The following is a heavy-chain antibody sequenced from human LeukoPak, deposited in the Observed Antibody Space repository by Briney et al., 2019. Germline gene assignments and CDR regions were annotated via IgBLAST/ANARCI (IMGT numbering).Heavy chain of an antibody. Sequence: HPGGSLRLSCGASGFTFDDYTMHWVRQAPGKGLEWVSLISWDGGSTYYADSVKGRFTISRDNSKNSLYLQMNSLRTEDTALYYCAKDQDSGWTYLDYWGQGTLVTVSS. CDR3: AKDQDSGWTYLDY. CDR2: ISWDGGST. V-gene: IGHV3-43*01. D-gene: IGHD6-19*01. CDR1: GFTFDDYT. J-gene: IGHJ4*02.